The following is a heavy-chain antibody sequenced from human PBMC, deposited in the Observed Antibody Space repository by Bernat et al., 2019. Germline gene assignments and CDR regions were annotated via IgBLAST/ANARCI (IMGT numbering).Heavy chain of an antibody. CDR2: ITSNGGDT. V-gene: IGHV3-64*01. J-gene: IGHJ3*02. CDR3: ARARFFDI. CDR1: GFTFSSYA. Sequence: EVQLVESGGGLVQPGGSLRLSCAASGFTFSSYAMHWVRQAPGKGLEYVSGITSNGGDTFYANSVKGRFTISRDNSENTLYLQMGSLRTEDMAVYYCARARFFDIWGQGTMVTVSS.